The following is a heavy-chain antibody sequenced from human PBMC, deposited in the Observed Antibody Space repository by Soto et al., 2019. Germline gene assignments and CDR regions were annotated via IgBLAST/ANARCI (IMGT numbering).Heavy chain of an antibody. J-gene: IGHJ5*02. V-gene: IGHV3-49*03. D-gene: IGHD5-18*01. CDR3: TRDPIGDTAIPVPGWFDP. CDR1: GLTYCDSA. Sequence: LRVSGTAPGLTYCDSAMWWFHQATGKGLAWVGFIRSKAYGGTTEYAASVKGRFTISRDDSKSIAYLQMNSRKTEDTAVYYCTRDPIGDTAIPVPGWFDPWGQGTLVTVSS. CDR2: IRSKAYGGTT.